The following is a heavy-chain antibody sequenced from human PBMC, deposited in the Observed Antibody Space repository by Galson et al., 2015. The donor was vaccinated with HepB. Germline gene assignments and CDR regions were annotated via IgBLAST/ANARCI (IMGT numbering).Heavy chain of an antibody. V-gene: IGHV1-2*02. CDR3: ARDISGITIFGVVRIYFDY. Sequence: SCKASGYTFTGYYMHWVRQAPGQGLEWMGWINPNSGGTNYAQKFQGRVTMTRDTSISTAYMELSRLRSDDTAVYYCARDISGITIFGVVRIYFDYWGQGTLLTVSS. D-gene: IGHD3-3*01. CDR2: INPNSGGT. J-gene: IGHJ4*02. CDR1: GYTFTGYY.